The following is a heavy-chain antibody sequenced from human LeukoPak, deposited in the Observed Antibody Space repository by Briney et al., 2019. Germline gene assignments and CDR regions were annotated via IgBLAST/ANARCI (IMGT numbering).Heavy chain of an antibody. Sequence: GASVTVSCKASGYTFTSYDINWVRQATGQGLEWMGWMNPNSGNTGYAQKFQGRVTMTRNTSISTAYMELSSLRSEDTAVYYCARVGVRVGAPNYYYGMDVWGQGTTVTVSS. CDR2: MNPNSGNT. CDR1: GYTFTSYD. J-gene: IGHJ6*02. V-gene: IGHV1-8*01. D-gene: IGHD1-26*01. CDR3: ARVGVRVGAPNYYYGMDV.